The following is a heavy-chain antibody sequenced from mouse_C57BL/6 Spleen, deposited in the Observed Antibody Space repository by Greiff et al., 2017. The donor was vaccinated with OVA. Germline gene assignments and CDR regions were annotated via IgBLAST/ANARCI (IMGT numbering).Heavy chain of an antibody. CDR1: GFTFSSYA. V-gene: IGHV5-9-1*02. Sequence: EVKLVESGEGLVKPGGSLKLSCAASGFTFSSYAMSWVRQTPEKRLEWVAYISSGGDYISYADTVKGRFTISRDNARNTLYLQMRSLKSEDTAMYYCTRVGSNYGGFAYWGQGTLVTVSA. CDR2: ISSGGDYI. J-gene: IGHJ3*01. D-gene: IGHD2-5*01. CDR3: TRVGSNYGGFAY.